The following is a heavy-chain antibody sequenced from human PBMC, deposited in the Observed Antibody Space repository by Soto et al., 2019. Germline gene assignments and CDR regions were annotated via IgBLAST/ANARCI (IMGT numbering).Heavy chain of an antibody. CDR1: GFTFSSYG. V-gene: IGHV3-30*18. D-gene: IGHD3-16*01. CDR2: ISYDGRNK. CDR3: AKEGSEVLSPDY. J-gene: IGHJ4*02. Sequence: QVQLVESGGGVVQPGRSLRLSCAASGFTFSSYGMHWVRQAPGKGLEWVAVISYDGRNKYYADSVKGRFTISRDNSKNTLYLQMNSLRAEDTAVYYCAKEGSEVLSPDYWGQGTLVTVSS.